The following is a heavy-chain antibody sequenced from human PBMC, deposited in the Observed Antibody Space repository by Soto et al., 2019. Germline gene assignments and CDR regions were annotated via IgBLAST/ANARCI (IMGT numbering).Heavy chain of an antibody. D-gene: IGHD6-19*01. CDR1: GYFIGAGGYY. CDR2: FYSSGSI. J-gene: IGHJ5*02. CDR3: ARMYSSGSGWFHP. V-gene: IGHV4-31*03. Sequence: QIELQESGPGLVKPSQTLSLTCFVSGYFIGAGGYYWSWIRHHPGKGLEWIGSFYSSGSIIYNPSLRSRVSITGDMSTNQFSMSLTSVTAADTARYYCARMYSSGSGWFHPWGQGTLVTVSP.